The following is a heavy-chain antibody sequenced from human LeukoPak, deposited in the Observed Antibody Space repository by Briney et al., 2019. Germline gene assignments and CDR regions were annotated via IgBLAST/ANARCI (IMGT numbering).Heavy chain of an antibody. D-gene: IGHD3-10*01. Sequence: GGSLRLSCAASGFTFTTYSMNWVRQAPGKGLEWVSPISSTSDYIYYADSLKGRFTISRDNAKNSLYLQMNSLRAEDTAVYYCAREEEDYYDSGTYYFDFWGQGTLVTVSS. J-gene: IGHJ4*02. CDR2: ISSTSDYI. V-gene: IGHV3-21*01. CDR1: GFTFTTYS. CDR3: AREEEDYYDSGTYYFDF.